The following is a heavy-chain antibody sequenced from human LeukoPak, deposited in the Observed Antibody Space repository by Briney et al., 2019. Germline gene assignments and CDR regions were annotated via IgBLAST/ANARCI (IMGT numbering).Heavy chain of an antibody. V-gene: IGHV4-4*07. CDR3: ARGRRQWLVPPSDYYFYMDV. D-gene: IGHD6-19*01. CDR1: GGSISSYY. CDR2: IYTSGST. J-gene: IGHJ6*03. Sequence: PSETLSLTCTVSGGSISSYYWSWIRQPAGKGLEWIGRIYTSGSTNYNPSLRSRVTMSVDTSNNHFSLKLSSVTAADTAVYYCARGRRQWLVPPSDYYFYMDVWGKGTTVTVSS.